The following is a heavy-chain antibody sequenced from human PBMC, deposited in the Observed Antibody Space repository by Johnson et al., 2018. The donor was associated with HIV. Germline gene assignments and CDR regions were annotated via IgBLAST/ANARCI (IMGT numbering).Heavy chain of an antibody. Sequence: VESGGGVVQPGRSLRLSCAASGFTFSSYAMHWVRQAPGKGLEWVAVISYDGSNKYYADSVKGRFTISRDNSKNTLYLQMNSLRAEDTAVYYCARQPDNFWSSDAFDIWGQGTMVTVSS. D-gene: IGHD3-3*01. CDR1: GFTFSSYA. J-gene: IGHJ3*02. CDR2: ISYDGSNK. V-gene: IGHV3-30*04. CDR3: ARQPDNFWSSDAFDI.